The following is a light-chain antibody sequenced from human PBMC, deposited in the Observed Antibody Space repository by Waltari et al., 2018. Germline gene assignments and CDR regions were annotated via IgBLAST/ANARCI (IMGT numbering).Light chain of an antibody. Sequence: QSVLTQSTSASGTPGQRVTISCSGSSSNIGDNVVNWYQQLPGKAPKLLIYRNDQRPSGVPDRFSASKSGTSASLAISGLQSEDEADYYCAAWDDRMNGHWVFGGGTKVTVL. CDR2: RND. V-gene: IGLV1-44*01. CDR1: SSNIGDNV. J-gene: IGLJ3*02. CDR3: AAWDDRMNGHWV.